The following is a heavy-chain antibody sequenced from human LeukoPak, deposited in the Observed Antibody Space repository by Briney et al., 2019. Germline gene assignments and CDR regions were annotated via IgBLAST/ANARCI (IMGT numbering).Heavy chain of an antibody. Sequence: GASVTVSFTASGYSFTLYYIHWVRQAPGQGLEWMGWVNPNSGGTNYEQKFQVSVTMTRDTSMSTAYLQLRSLRSDDTAVYHCARGVTNGDYGRMFDLWGQGTLVTVSS. J-gene: IGHJ5*02. CDR3: ARGVTNGDYGRMFDL. CDR1: GYSFTLYY. D-gene: IGHD4-17*01. V-gene: IGHV1-2*02. CDR2: VNPNSGGT.